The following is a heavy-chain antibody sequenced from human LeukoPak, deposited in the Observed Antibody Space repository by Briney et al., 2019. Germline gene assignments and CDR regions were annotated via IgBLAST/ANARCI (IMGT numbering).Heavy chain of an antibody. J-gene: IGHJ4*02. D-gene: IGHD7-27*01. CDR2: MCGTAGCT. Sequence: GSLRLSCQASGFTFYMYAMSGVRQAPGKGLEWVASMCGTAGCTFHPDSVKGRFTISRDNSKNSLYLQMNSLRTEDTALYYCALNWGLDYWGQGTLVTVSS. V-gene: IGHV3-43*02. CDR1: GFTFYMYA. CDR3: ALNWGLDY.